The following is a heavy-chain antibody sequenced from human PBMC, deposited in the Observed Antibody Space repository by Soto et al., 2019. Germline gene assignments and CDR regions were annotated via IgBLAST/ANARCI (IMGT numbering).Heavy chain of an antibody. CDR2: ISAYNGNT. D-gene: IGHD3-9*01. V-gene: IGHV1-18*01. CDR1: GYTFTSYG. Sequence: ASVKVSCKASGYTFTSYGISWVRQAPGQGLEWMGWISAYNGNTNYAQKLQGRVTMTTDTSTSTAYMELRSLRSDDTAVYYCARDPGTYFDWLLHYFDYWGQGTLVTVSS. CDR3: ARDPGTYFDWLLHYFDY. J-gene: IGHJ4*02.